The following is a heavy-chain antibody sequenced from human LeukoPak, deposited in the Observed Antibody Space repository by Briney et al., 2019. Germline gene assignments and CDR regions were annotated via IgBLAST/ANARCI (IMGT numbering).Heavy chain of an antibody. CDR1: GYTFTSYY. V-gene: IGHV1-46*01. CDR3: ARWDVEMATFDY. J-gene: IGHJ4*02. D-gene: IGHD5-24*01. Sequence: ASVKVSCKASGYTFTSYYMHWVRQAPGQGLEWMGIINPSGGSTSYAQKFQGRVTMTRDTSTSTVYMELSRLRSDDTAVYYCARWDVEMATFDYWGQGTLVTVSS. CDR2: INPSGGST.